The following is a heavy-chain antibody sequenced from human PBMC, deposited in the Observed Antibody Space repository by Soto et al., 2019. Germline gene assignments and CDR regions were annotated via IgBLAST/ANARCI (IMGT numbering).Heavy chain of an antibody. J-gene: IGHJ6*03. D-gene: IGHD1-1*01. V-gene: IGHV1-2*04. CDR3: ARVRRAGNHMAV. CDR2: INPNSGGT. CDR1: GYTFTGYY. Sequence: ASVKVSCKASGYTFTGYYMHWVRQAPGQGLEWMGWINPNSGGTNYAQKFQGWVTMTRDTSISTAYMELSRLRSDDTAVYYCARVRRAGNHMAVWGKGTTVTVSS.